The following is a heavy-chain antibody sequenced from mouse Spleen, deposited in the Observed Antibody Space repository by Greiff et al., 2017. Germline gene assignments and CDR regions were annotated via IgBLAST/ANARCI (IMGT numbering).Heavy chain of an antibody. CDR2: IYPGSGST. J-gene: IGHJ1*01. D-gene: IGHD1-1*01. V-gene: IGHV1-55*01. CDR1: GYTFTSYW. CDR3: ARGFYYYGSSYWYFDV. Sequence: QVQLKQPGAELVKPGASVKRSCKASGYTFTSYWITGGKQRPGQGLEWIGDIYPGSGSTNYNEKFKSKATLTVDTSSSTAYMQLSSLTSEDSAVYYCARGFYYYGSSYWYFDVWGAGTTVTVSS.